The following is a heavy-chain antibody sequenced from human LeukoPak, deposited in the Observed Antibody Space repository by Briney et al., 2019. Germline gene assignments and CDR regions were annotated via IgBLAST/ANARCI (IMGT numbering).Heavy chain of an antibody. D-gene: IGHD5-12*01. V-gene: IGHV3-23*01. Sequence: GEPLTLLCAASGFTFSSYPMRWVRQAPGKGLEWVSAISGSGYSTYYADSVKGRFTISRDNSKNTLYLQMNSLRAEDTAVYYCAKEAGYSGYDYPDYWGQGTLVTVSS. J-gene: IGHJ4*02. CDR3: AKEAGYSGYDYPDY. CDR1: GFTFSSYP. CDR2: ISGSGYST.